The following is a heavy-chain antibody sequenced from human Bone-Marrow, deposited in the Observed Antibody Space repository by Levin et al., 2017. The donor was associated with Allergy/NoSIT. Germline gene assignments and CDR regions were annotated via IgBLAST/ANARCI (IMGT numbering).Heavy chain of an antibody. CDR3: AKQSGTPFAKDYYYGMDV. J-gene: IGHJ6*02. CDR1: RFSFSGYA. CDR2: ISNDGSTK. Sequence: PGGSLRLSCAASRFSFSGYAMHWVRRAPGEGLEWLALISNDGSTKYYADSVKGRFTISRDNPTNTLYLQMNSLRAEDTAVYYCAKQSGTPFAKDYYYGMDVWGQGTTVTVSS. D-gene: IGHD1-14*01. V-gene: IGHV3-30*18.